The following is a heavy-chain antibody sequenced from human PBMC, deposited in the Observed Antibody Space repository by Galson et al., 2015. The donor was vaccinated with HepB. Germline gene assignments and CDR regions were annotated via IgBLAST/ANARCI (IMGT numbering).Heavy chain of an antibody. D-gene: IGHD6-13*01. V-gene: IGHV5-51*01. CDR1: GYSFTRYW. CDR3: ARASLAAGVTSGF. CDR2: IYAGDSET. J-gene: IGHJ4*02. Sequence: QSGAEVKKPGESLKISCKGSGYSFTRYWIGWVRQMPGKGLEWMGIIYAGDSETRYSPSFQGQVTISADKSISTAYLQWSSLKASDTAIYYCARASLAAGVTSGFGGQGTLVTVSS.